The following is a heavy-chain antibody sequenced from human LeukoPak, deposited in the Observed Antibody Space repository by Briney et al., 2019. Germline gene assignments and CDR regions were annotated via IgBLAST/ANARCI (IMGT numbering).Heavy chain of an antibody. CDR3: ARGPSPFYLAEYSQH. CDR2: ISSSSSYI. CDR1: GFTFSSYS. J-gene: IGHJ1*01. Sequence: GGSLRLSCAASGFTFSSYSMNWVRQAPGKGLEWVSSISSSSSYIYYADSVKGRFTISRDNAKNSLYLQMNSLRAEDTAVYYCARGPSPFYLAEYSQHWGQGTLVTVSS. V-gene: IGHV3-21*01. D-gene: IGHD3-3*01.